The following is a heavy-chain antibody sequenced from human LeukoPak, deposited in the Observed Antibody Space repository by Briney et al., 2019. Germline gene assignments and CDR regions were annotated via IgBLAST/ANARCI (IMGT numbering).Heavy chain of an antibody. CDR3: ARGGSYAVYAFDI. D-gene: IGHD1-26*01. Sequence: GGSLRLSCAASGFTFSSYAMSWVRQAPGKGLEWVSAISGSGGSTYYADSVKGRFTISRDNSKNTLYLQMNSLRAEDTAVYYCARGGSYAVYAFDIWGQGTMVTVSS. V-gene: IGHV3-23*01. CDR1: GFTFSSYA. CDR2: ISGSGGST. J-gene: IGHJ3*02.